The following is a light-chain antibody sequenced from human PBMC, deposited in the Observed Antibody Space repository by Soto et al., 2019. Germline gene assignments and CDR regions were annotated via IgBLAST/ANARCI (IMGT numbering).Light chain of an antibody. J-gene: IGLJ1*01. CDR2: DVS. Sequence: QSALTQPRSVSGSPGQSVTISCTGTSSDVGGYNYVSWYHQHPGKAPKLMIYDVSKRPSGVPDRFSGSKSGNTASLTISGLQAEDEADYYCCSYAGSYKGYVFGTGTKLTVL. CDR3: CSYAGSYKGYV. CDR1: SSDVGGYNY. V-gene: IGLV2-11*01.